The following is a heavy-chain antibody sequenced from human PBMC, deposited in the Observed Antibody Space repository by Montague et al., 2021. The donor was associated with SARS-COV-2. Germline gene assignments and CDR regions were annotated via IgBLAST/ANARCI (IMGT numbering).Heavy chain of an antibody. CDR1: GGSISSGGYY. D-gene: IGHD3-22*01. V-gene: IGHV4-31*03. Sequence: TLSLTCTVSGGSISSGGYYWSWIRQHPGKGLEWIGYIYYSGSTYYNPSLKSRVTISVDTSKNQFSLKLSPVTAADTAVYYCARVQEITMIVVVIGAFDIWGQGTMVTVSS. CDR2: IYYSGST. CDR3: ARVQEITMIVVVIGAFDI. J-gene: IGHJ3*02.